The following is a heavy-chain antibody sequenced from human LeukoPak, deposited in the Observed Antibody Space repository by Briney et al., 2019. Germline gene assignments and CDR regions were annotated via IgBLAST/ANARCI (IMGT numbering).Heavy chain of an antibody. Sequence: GGSLRLSCAASGFTFSGSTMHWVRQASGKGLEWVGRIRSKANSYATAYAASVKGRFTISRDDSKNTAYLQMNSLKTEDTAVYYCTRRDCSGGSCYLDYWGQGTLVTVSS. CDR2: IRSKANSYAT. CDR1: GFTFSGST. D-gene: IGHD2-15*01. V-gene: IGHV3-73*01. CDR3: TRRDCSGGSCYLDY. J-gene: IGHJ4*02.